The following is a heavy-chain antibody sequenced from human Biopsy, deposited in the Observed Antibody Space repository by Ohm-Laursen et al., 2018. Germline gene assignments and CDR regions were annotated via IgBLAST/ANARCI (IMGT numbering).Heavy chain of an antibody. Sequence: SLRLSCAASGFTFNSHEMNWVRQAPGKGLEWISYITGSSSTIYYADSVKGRFTISRDNAKNSLYLQMHSLRAEDTAVYYCARDTRWSPYSMDVWGQGTTVTVSS. CDR1: GFTFNSHE. J-gene: IGHJ6*02. D-gene: IGHD4-23*01. V-gene: IGHV3-48*03. CDR2: ITGSSSTI. CDR3: ARDTRWSPYSMDV.